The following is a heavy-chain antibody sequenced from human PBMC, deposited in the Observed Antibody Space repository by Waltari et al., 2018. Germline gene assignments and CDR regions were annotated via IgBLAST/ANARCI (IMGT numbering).Heavy chain of an antibody. CDR1: GFTSRSCV. V-gene: IGHV3-30*18. CDR2: IWYDGSNK. D-gene: IGHD5-12*01. Sequence: QVQLVESGGGVVQTGRSLRLSCAASGFTSRSCVMQWVRQAPGKGLEWVAVIWYDGSNKYYADSVKGRFTISRDNSKNTLYLQMNSLRAEDTAMYYCAKDPSVVSTEPDYWGQGTLVTVSS. J-gene: IGHJ4*02. CDR3: AKDPSVVSTEPDY.